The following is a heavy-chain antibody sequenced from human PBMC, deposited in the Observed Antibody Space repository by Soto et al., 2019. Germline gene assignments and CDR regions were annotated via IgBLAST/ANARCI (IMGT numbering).Heavy chain of an antibody. CDR2: FKPNSGST. CDR3: ARDLAAGDY. V-gene: IGHV1-46*01. D-gene: IGHD6-13*01. J-gene: IGHJ4*02. CDR1: GYTFINYY. Sequence: ASVKVSCKASGYTFINYYIHWVRQAPGQGLEWMGIFKPNSGSTNYEKKFQGRVTLTMDTYTRKVYMELSRMRFEETAVYYCARDLAAGDYWGQGTLVTVSS.